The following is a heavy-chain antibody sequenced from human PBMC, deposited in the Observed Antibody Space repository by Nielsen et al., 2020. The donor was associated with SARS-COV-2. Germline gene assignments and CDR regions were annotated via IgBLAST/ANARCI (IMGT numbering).Heavy chain of an antibody. CDR2: ITGGGGWA. CDR1: GFTFGSYA. D-gene: IGHD6-19*01. CDR3: AKEGGQWLVREDY. J-gene: IGHJ4*02. Sequence: GESLKISCAASGFTFGSYAMSWVRQAPGKGLEWVSTITGGGGWAYYADSVKGRFTISRDNSKNTLYLQLNSLRADDTAVYYCAKEGGQWLVREDYWGQGTLVTVSS. V-gene: IGHV3-23*01.